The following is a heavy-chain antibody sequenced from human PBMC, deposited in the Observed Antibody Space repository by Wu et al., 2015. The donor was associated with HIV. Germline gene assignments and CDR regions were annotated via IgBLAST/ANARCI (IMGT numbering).Heavy chain of an antibody. CDR2: INPNSGGT. CDR1: GYTFTGYY. CDR3: ARVVGATTGDYYYGMDV. D-gene: IGHD1-26*01. J-gene: IGHJ6*02. V-gene: IGHV1-2*02. Sequence: QVQLVRSGAEVKKPGASVKVSCKASGYTFTGYYMHWVRQAPGQGLEWMGWINPNSGGTNYAQKFQGRVTMTRDTSISTAYMELSRLRSDDTAVYYCARVVGATTGDYYYGMDVWGQGTTVTVSS.